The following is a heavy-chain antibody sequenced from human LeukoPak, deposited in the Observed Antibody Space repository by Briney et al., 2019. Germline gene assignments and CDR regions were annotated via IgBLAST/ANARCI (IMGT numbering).Heavy chain of an antibody. CDR2: IYYSGST. CDR1: DGSLSSYY. CDR3: ASSYGSSAYFNY. V-gene: IGHV4-59*08. J-gene: IGHJ4*02. Sequence: SETLSLTCTVSDGSLSSYYWSWIRQPPGKGLEWIGCIYYSGSTYYDPSLKSRVTISVDTSRNQFSLRLNSVTAADTAVYYCASSYGSSAYFNYWGQGTLVTVSS. D-gene: IGHD3-22*01.